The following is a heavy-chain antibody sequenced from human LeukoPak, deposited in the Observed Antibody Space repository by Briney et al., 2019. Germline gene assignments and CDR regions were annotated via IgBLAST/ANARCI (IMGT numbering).Heavy chain of an antibody. CDR2: MNPNSGNT. J-gene: IGHJ6*02. CDR1: GYTSTSYD. Sequence: GASVKVSCKASGYTSTSYDINWVRQATGQGLEWMGWMNPNSGNTGYAQKFQGRVTMTRNTSISTAYMELSSLRSEDTAVYYCARGVFGYYYYGMDVWGQGTTVTVSS. CDR3: ARGVFGYYYYGMDV. V-gene: IGHV1-8*01. D-gene: IGHD3-3*01.